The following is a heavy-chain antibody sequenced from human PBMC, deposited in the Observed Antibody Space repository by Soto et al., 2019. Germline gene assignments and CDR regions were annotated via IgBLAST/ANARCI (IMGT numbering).Heavy chain of an antibody. V-gene: IGHV4-4*02. J-gene: IGHJ6*03. CDR3: ARDGRGYCSGGSCYYYYYMDV. Sequence: PSETLSLTCAVSSGSISSSNWLSWVRQPPGKGLEWIGEIYHSGSTNYNPSLKSRVIISVDKSKNQFSLKLSSVTAADTAVYYCARDGRGYCSGGSCYYYYYMDVWGKGTTVTVSS. CDR2: IYHSGST. D-gene: IGHD2-15*01. CDR1: SGSISSSNW.